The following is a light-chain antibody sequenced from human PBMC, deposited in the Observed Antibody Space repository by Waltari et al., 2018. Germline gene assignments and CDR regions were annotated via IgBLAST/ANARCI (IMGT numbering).Light chain of an antibody. J-gene: IGLJ3*02. Sequence: SYELTQPPSVSVSPGQTASITCSGDILGSKYASWYQHKAGQSPLLVIYQDRNRPSGIRERFSGSKSGNTATLTISGTQAMDDADYYCQALGSNRWVFGGGTKLTVL. V-gene: IGLV3-1*01. CDR1: ILGSKY. CDR3: QALGSNRWV. CDR2: QDR.